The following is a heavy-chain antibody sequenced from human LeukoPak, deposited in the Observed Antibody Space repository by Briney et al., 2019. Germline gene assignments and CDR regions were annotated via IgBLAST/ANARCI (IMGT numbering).Heavy chain of an antibody. CDR3: ARADKLWSPLYFDY. D-gene: IGHD5-18*01. J-gene: IGHJ4*02. V-gene: IGHV1-46*01. CDR1: GYTFPSYF. Sequence: ASVKVSCKASGYTFPSYFMHWVRQAPGQGLEWMGIINPTGGSTTYAQKFQGRVAITADESTSTAYMELSSLRSEDTAVYYCARADKLWSPLYFDYWGQGTLVTVSS. CDR2: INPTGGST.